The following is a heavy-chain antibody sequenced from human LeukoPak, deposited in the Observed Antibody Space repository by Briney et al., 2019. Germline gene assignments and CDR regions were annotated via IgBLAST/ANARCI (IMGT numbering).Heavy chain of an antibody. V-gene: IGHV4-38-2*02. CDR1: GYSISSGYY. D-gene: IGHD6-13*01. J-gene: IGHJ5*02. CDR2: IYHSGST. Sequence: SETLSLTCTVSGYSISSGYYWGWIRPPPGKGLEWIGSIYHSGSTYYNPSLKSRVTISVDTSKNQFSLKLSSVTAADTAVYYCARDRIAAAAFWFDPWGQGTLVTVSS. CDR3: ARDRIAAAAFWFDP.